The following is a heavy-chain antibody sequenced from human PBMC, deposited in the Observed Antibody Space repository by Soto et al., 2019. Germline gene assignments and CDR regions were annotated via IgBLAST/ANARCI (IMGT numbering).Heavy chain of an antibody. D-gene: IGHD3-3*01. Sequence: PSETLSLTCTVSGGSISSYYWSWIRQPPGKGLEWIGYIYYSGSTNYNPSLKSRVTISVDTSKNQFSLKLSSVTAADTAVYYCARGDFWSGYYPYWGQGTLVTVYS. V-gene: IGHV4-59*01. J-gene: IGHJ4*02. CDR2: IYYSGST. CDR1: GGSISSYY. CDR3: ARGDFWSGYYPY.